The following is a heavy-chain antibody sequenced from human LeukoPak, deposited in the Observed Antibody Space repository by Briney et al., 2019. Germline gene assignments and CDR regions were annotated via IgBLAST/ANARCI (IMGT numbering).Heavy chain of an antibody. CDR1: GFTFNSYA. V-gene: IGHV3-23*01. CDR3: AREGNYDSSGYYVDY. D-gene: IGHD3-22*01. J-gene: IGHJ4*02. CDR2: ITGSGANT. Sequence: GGSLRLSCAASGFTFNSYAMTWVRQAPGKGLEWSSSITGSGANTYYADSVKGRFTTSRDNSKNMLFLQMNSLRAEDTAMYYCAREGNYDSSGYYVDYWGQGTLVTVSS.